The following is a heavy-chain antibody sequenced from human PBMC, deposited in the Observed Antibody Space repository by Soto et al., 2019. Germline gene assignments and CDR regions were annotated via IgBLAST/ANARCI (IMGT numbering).Heavy chain of an antibody. V-gene: IGHV3-23*01. Sequence: GGSLSLSCAASGFTFSSFAMSWVRQAPGKGLEWVSAISGGGGSTYYADSVKGRFTISRDNSKNTLYLQMDSLRAEDTAVYYCAKGDTTYYFDYWGQGTLVTVSS. D-gene: IGHD1-1*01. J-gene: IGHJ4*02. CDR1: GFTFSSFA. CDR2: ISGGGGST. CDR3: AKGDTTYYFDY.